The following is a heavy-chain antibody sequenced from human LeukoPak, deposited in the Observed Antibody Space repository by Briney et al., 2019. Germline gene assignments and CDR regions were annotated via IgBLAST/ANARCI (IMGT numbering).Heavy chain of an antibody. Sequence: PSEPLSLTCTVSGGSVSSNYWSWIRQPPGKGLEWIGYIYYSGTTTYNPSLESRFTISVDTSKNQFSLRLSSVTAADTAVYYCARIQSSSSPFDYWGQGTLVTVSS. CDR1: GGSVSSNY. CDR3: ARIQSSSSPFDY. D-gene: IGHD2-2*01. CDR2: IYYSGTT. J-gene: IGHJ4*02. V-gene: IGHV4-59*02.